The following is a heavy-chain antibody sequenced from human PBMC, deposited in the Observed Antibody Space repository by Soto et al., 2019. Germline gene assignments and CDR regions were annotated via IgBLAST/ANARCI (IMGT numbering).Heavy chain of an antibody. CDR1: GGTFSSYA. Sequence: QVQLVQSGAEVKKPGSSVKVSCKASGGTFSSYAISWVRQAPGQGLEWMGGIIPIFGTANYAQKFQGRVTITADESTSTAYRELSSLRSEDTAVYYCARGPTTVVRYWYFDLWGRGTLVTVSS. CDR2: IIPIFGTA. D-gene: IGHD4-17*01. V-gene: IGHV1-69*01. CDR3: ARGPTTVVRYWYFDL. J-gene: IGHJ2*01.